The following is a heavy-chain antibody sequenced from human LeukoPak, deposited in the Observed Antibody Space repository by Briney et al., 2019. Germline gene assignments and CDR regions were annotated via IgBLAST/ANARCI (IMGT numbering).Heavy chain of an antibody. Sequence: GASVKVSCKASGAGGTFSSYSISWVRQATGQRPEWMGWMSPNSGDTGYAQKFQDRVTMTRNTSISTAYMELSSLRSDDTAVYYCARGPPNWGYDYWGPGTLVTVSS. V-gene: IGHV1-8*02. CDR3: ARGPPNWGYDY. J-gene: IGHJ4*02. CDR1: GAGGTFSSYS. CDR2: MSPNSGDT. D-gene: IGHD7-27*01.